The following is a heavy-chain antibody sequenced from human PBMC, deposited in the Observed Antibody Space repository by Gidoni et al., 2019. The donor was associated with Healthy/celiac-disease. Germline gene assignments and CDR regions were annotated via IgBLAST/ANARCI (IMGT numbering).Heavy chain of an antibody. V-gene: IGHV1-3*01. D-gene: IGHD1-26*01. J-gene: IGHJ4*01. CDR3: ARDPWFVGAAE. CDR1: GYTFTSYA. Sequence: QVQLVQSGAEVKKHGASVKVSCTASGYTFTSYAMHWVRTAPGQRLGWMGWIHAGNGNTKYSQKFQGRFTNTRDTAASTAYMELSILRSEDTALYYWARDPWFVGAAEWGQGTLVTVSS. CDR2: IHAGNGNT.